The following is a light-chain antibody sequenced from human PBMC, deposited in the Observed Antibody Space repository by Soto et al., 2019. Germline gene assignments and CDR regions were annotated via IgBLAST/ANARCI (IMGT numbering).Light chain of an antibody. CDR3: QQRSNWSLT. CDR1: QSISSD. V-gene: IGKV3-15*01. J-gene: IGKJ4*01. CDR2: GAS. Sequence: ETVMTQSPATLSVSPGKRATLSCRASQSISSDLAWYQQKPGQAPRLLIYGASTTATGIPGRFSGSGSGTDFTLTISRLEPEDFAVYYCQQRSNWSLTFGGGTKVDIK.